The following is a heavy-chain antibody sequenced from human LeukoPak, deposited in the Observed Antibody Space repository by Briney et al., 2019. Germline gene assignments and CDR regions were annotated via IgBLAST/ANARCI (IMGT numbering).Heavy chain of an antibody. CDR3: AKAGGLAMEYFQH. CDR1: GFSFSSYA. Sequence: QPGGSLRLSRAASGFSFSSYAMTWVRQAPGQGLEWVSGISAGGTRYDADSVRGRFTISRDSSKNTLYLHMSSMRAEDTALYYCAKAGGLAMEYFQHWGQGTLVTVSS. V-gene: IGHV3-23*01. CDR2: ISAGGTR. D-gene: IGHD6-19*01. J-gene: IGHJ1*01.